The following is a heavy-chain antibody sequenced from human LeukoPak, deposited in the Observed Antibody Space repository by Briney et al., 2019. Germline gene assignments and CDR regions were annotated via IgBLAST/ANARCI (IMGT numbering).Heavy chain of an antibody. CDR3: ATHYYDVSFYYYPFDS. D-gene: IGHD3-22*01. CDR1: GFTSSTYA. V-gene: IGHV3-23*01. J-gene: IGHJ4*02. CDR2: ISGGGADT. Sequence: GGSLRLSCAASGFTSSTYAMSWVRQAPGKGLEWVSGISGGGADTFYADSVKGRFTLSTDNSENTLYLQMDSLRAEDTALYYCATHYYDVSFYYYPFDSWGPGTLVTVSS.